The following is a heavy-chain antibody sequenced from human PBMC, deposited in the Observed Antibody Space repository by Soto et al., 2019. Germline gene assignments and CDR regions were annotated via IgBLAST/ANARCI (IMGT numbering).Heavy chain of an antibody. V-gene: IGHV2-5*02. CDR2: IYWDDDK. J-gene: IGHJ6*02. CDR3: AREYYYDSSGYYYNYYYGMDV. Sequence: SGPTLANPTQTLTLTCTFSGFSLSTSGVGVGWIRQPPGKALEWLALIYWDDDKRYSPSLKSRLTISKDTSKNQVVLTMTNMDPVDTATYYCAREYYYDSSGYYYNYYYGMDVWGQGTTVTVSS. CDR1: GFSLSTSGVG. D-gene: IGHD3-22*01.